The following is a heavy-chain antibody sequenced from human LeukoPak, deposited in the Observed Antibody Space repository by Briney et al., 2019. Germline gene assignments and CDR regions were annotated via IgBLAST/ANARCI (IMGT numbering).Heavy chain of an antibody. V-gene: IGHV3-74*01. CDR3: AREQGALDS. CDR2: VSSAGYTT. J-gene: IGHJ4*02. CDR1: GFTFCGDW. Sequence: GGSLSLSWAASGFTFCGDWMHWVRQAPGKGLVWVSHVSSAGYTTRYADSVKGRFTISRDNAKNTLYLQMNSLRAEDTAVYYCAREQGALDSWGQGTLVTVSS.